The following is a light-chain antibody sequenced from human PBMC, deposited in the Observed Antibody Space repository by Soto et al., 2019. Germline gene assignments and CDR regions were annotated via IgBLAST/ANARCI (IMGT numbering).Light chain of an antibody. CDR2: EGS. V-gene: IGLV2-23*01. CDR3: CSYAGSITPYV. J-gene: IGLJ1*01. Sequence: QSVLTQPASVSGSPGQSITISCTGTSSDVGSYNLVSWYQQHPGKAPKLMIYEGSKRPSGVSNHFSGSKSGNTASLTISGLQAEDEADYYCCSYAGSITPYVFGTGTKVTVL. CDR1: SSDVGSYNL.